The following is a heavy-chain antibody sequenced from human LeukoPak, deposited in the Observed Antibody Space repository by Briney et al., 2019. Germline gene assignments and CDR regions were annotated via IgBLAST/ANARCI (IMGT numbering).Heavy chain of an antibody. CDR3: ARRREGYFDL. V-gene: IGHV4-39*07. J-gene: IGHJ2*01. CDR1: GGSISSSSYY. D-gene: IGHD2-15*01. CDR2: INHSGSS. Sequence: SETLSLTCTVSGGSISSSSYYWAWIRQPPGKGLEWIGEINHSGSSNHNPSLKSRVTTSVVTSKNQFSLKVSSVTAADTAVYYCARRREGYFDLWGRGNLVTVSS.